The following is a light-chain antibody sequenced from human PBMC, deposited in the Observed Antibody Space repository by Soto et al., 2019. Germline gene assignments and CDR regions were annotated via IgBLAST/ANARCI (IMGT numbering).Light chain of an antibody. Sequence: DIQMTQSPSSLSASVGDRVTITCQASQDISTYLNWYQQKTGRAPKLLIYDASNLETGVPSRFSGSGSGTDFTFTISNLQPEDIATYYCQQYDNLPFTFGPGTKVDVK. V-gene: IGKV1-33*01. CDR1: QDISTY. CDR3: QQYDNLPFT. J-gene: IGKJ3*01. CDR2: DAS.